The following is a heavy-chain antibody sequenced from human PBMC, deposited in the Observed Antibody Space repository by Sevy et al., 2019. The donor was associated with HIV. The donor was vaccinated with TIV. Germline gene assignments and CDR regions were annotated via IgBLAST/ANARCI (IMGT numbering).Heavy chain of an antibody. CDR3: ARTLVSGGTIDY. J-gene: IGHJ4*02. Sequence: ASVKVSCKTSGYAFTGYSIHWVRQAPGQGLEWMGIIDPSDGSTHYAQKFQGRVIMSTVTSTTTVYMELTSLRSEDTAVYSCARTLVSGGTIDYWGQGTLVTVSS. CDR1: GYAFTGYS. D-gene: IGHD2-8*02. CDR2: IDPSDGST. V-gene: IGHV1-46*01.